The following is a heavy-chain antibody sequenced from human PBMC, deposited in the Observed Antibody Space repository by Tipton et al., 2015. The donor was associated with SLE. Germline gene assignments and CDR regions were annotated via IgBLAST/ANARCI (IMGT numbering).Heavy chain of an antibody. CDR2: IYYSGST. Sequence: TLSLTCTVSGGSISSRYWSWIRQPPGKGLEWLGYIYYSGSTKYNPSLKSRVTISVDTSKNQFSLKATSVTAADTAVYYCARGGVATIRADYWGQGTLVTVSS. D-gene: IGHD5-12*01. CDR1: GGSISSRY. V-gene: IGHV4-59*11. J-gene: IGHJ4*02. CDR3: ARGGVATIRADY.